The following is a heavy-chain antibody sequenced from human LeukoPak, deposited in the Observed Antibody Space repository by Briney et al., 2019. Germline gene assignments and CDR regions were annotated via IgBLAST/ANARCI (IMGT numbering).Heavy chain of an antibody. Sequence: PGGSLRLSCAASGFTFSSYAMSWVRQAPGKGLEGVSVIYSGGSTYYADSVKGRFTISRDNSKNTLYLQMNSLRAEDTAVYYCAKDECSSTSCLGDAFDIWGQGTMVTVSS. CDR3: AKDECSSTSCLGDAFDI. CDR2: IYSGGST. CDR1: GFTFSSYA. V-gene: IGHV3-66*02. D-gene: IGHD2-2*01. J-gene: IGHJ3*02.